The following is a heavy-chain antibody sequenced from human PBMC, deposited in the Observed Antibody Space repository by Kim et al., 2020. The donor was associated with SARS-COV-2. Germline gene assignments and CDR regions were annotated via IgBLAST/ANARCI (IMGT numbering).Heavy chain of an antibody. CDR1: GGSISSSSYY. Sequence: SETLSLTCTVSGGSISSSSYYWGWIRQPPGKGLEWIGSIYYSGSTYYNPSLKSRVTISVDTSKNQFSLKLSSVTAADTAVYYCARQWGWGLNWFDPWGQG. J-gene: IGHJ5*02. V-gene: IGHV4-39*01. D-gene: IGHD7-27*01. CDR2: IYYSGST. CDR3: ARQWGWGLNWFDP.